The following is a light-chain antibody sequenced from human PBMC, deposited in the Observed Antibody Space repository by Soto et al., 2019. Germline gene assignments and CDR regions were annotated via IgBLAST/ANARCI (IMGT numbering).Light chain of an antibody. CDR1: QSLSSSF. Sequence: EVVLTQSPATLSLSPGERATLSCGASQSLSSSFLAWYQQKPGLAPRLLIYDASFRATGIPDRFSGSGSGTHFTLTISRLEPEDFAVYYCHQYGSSPLTFGGGTKVEIK. V-gene: IGKV3D-20*01. CDR3: HQYGSSPLT. CDR2: DAS. J-gene: IGKJ4*01.